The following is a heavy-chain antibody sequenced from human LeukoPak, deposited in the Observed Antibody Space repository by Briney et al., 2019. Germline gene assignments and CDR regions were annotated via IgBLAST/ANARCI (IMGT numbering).Heavy chain of an antibody. CDR3: ARYYYDSSGYYRDY. CDR2: IYYSGST. J-gene: IGHJ4*02. D-gene: IGHD3-22*01. Sequence: SETLSLTCTVSGGSVSSGSYYWSWIRQPPGKGLKWIGYIYYSGSTNYNPSLKSRVTISVDTSKNQFSLKLSSVTAADTAVYYCARYYYDSSGYYRDYWGQGTLVTVSS. V-gene: IGHV4-61*01. CDR1: GGSVSSGSYY.